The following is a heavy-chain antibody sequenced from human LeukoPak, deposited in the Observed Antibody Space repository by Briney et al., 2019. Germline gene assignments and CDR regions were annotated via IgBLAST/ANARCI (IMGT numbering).Heavy chain of an antibody. D-gene: IGHD1-26*01. Sequence: ASVKVSCKASGYTFTSYGISWVRQAPGQGLEWMGWISAYNGNTNYAQKLQGRVTMTTDTSTSTAYMELRSLRSDDTAVYYCARVGWELLMVGSAPGDYWGQGTLVTVSS. V-gene: IGHV1-18*01. CDR1: GYTFTSYG. J-gene: IGHJ4*02. CDR2: ISAYNGNT. CDR3: ARVGWELLMVGSAPGDY.